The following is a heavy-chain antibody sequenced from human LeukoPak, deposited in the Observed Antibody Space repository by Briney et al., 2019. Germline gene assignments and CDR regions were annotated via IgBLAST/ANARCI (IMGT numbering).Heavy chain of an antibody. V-gene: IGHV3-7*01. CDR2: IKQDGSEK. Sequence: GGSLRLSCAASGFTFVGYWMTWVRQAPGKGLEWVANIKQDGSEKYYVDSVKGRFTISRDNAQNSLYLQMNSLRAEDTAVYYCARDGDTSGLDYWGQGTLVTVSS. J-gene: IGHJ4*02. D-gene: IGHD3-22*01. CDR1: GFTFVGYW. CDR3: ARDGDTSGLDY.